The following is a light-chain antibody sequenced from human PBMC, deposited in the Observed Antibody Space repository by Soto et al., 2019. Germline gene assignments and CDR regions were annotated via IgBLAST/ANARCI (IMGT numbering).Light chain of an antibody. CDR2: DVN. CDR1: SSDVGGSDF. V-gene: IGLV2-14*03. CDR3: SSYTTGNTPYV. Sequence: QSALTQPASVSGSPGQSIAISCTGTSSDVGGSDFVSWYQHHPGKAPKLIIHDVNNRPSGVSARFSGSKSGNTASLTISGLQAKDEADYFCSSYTTGNTPYVFGAGTKVTVL. J-gene: IGLJ1*01.